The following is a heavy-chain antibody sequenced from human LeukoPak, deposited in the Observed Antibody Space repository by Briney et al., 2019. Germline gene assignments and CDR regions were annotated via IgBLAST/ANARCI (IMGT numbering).Heavy chain of an antibody. CDR1: GFTFSNYA. Sequence: PGGSLRLSCAASGFTFSNYAMSWVRQAPGKGLEWVSTISGSGSSTYYADSVKGRFTISRDNSKNTLYLQMNSLRAEDTAVYYCASQGRVAGFVDSWGQGTLVTVSS. J-gene: IGHJ4*02. D-gene: IGHD6-19*01. CDR3: ASQGRVAGFVDS. CDR2: ISGSGSST. V-gene: IGHV3-23*01.